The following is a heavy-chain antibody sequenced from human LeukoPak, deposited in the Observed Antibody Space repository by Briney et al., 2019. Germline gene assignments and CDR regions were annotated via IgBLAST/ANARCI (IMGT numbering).Heavy chain of an antibody. CDR3: AKIAVADGMDV. CDR1: GGSFSGYY. Sequence: SETLSLTCVVYGGSFSGYYWSCIRQPPGKGLEWIGEVNHSGNTNYNPSLKSRVTISVDTSKNQFSLKLRSVTAADTAVYYCAKIAVADGMDVWGQGTTVTVSS. V-gene: IGHV4-34*01. CDR2: VNHSGNT. D-gene: IGHD6-19*01. J-gene: IGHJ6*02.